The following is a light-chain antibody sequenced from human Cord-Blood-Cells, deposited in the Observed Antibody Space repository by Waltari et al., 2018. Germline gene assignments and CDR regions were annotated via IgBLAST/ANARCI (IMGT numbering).Light chain of an antibody. CDR3: CSYAGSSTWV. Sequence: QSALTQPASVSGSPGQSITISCTGTSSDVGSYNLVSWYQQHPGKAPKLMSYEGSQRPSGVSNRFSGSKSGNTAYLTISERQAEDEADYYCCSYAGSSTWVFGGGTKLTVL. CDR1: SSDVGSYNL. V-gene: IGLV2-23*01. CDR2: EGS. J-gene: IGLJ3*02.